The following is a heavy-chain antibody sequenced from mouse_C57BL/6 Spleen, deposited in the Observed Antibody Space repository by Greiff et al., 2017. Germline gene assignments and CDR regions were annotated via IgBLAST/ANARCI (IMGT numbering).Heavy chain of an antibody. CDR1: GYTFTSYW. Sequence: QVQLQQPGAELVKPGASVKMSCKASGYTFTSYWITWVKQRPGQGLEWIGDIYPGSGSTNYNEKFKSKATLTVDTSSSTAYMQLSSLTSEDSAVYYCARGRSTMITTRGKYYAMGYWGQGTSVSVAS. D-gene: IGHD2-4*01. V-gene: IGHV1-55*01. J-gene: IGHJ4*01. CDR2: IYPGSGST. CDR3: ARGRSTMITTRGKYYAMGY.